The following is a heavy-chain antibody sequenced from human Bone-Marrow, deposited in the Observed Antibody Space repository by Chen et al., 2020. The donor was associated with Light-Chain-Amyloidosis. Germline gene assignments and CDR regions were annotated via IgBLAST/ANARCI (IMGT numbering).Heavy chain of an antibody. CDR1: GFTFSTYW. J-gene: IGHJ4*02. CDR3: ARRSDYFDY. Sequence: EVQLVESGGGLVQPGGSLSLSCTASGFTFSTYWMQWVRQAPGKGPEWVARIDFDGGITTYADSVKGRFTISRDNAKNTLHLQMNSLRSEDTAVYYCARRSDYFDYWGPGTQVTVSS. V-gene: IGHV3-74*01. CDR2: IDFDGGIT.